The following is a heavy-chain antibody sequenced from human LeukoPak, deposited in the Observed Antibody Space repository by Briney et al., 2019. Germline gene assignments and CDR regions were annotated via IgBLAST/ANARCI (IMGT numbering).Heavy chain of an antibody. CDR2: TYYRTEWYN. CDR3: AKTENNWSYGMDV. J-gene: IGHJ6*02. D-gene: IGHD1-20*01. V-gene: IGHV6-1*01. Sequence: SQTLSLTCAISGDSFSNNSTTWNWIRQSPSRGLEWLGRTYYRTEWYNDYAVSVKSRITINPDTSKNQFSLQLNSVTPEDTAVYYCAKTENNWSYGMDVWGQGTTVTVSS. CDR1: GDSFSNNSTT.